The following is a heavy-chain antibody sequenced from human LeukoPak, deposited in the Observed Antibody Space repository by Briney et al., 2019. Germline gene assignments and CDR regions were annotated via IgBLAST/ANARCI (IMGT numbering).Heavy chain of an antibody. CDR1: GYTFTSYY. J-gene: IGHJ4*02. Sequence: SCKASGYTFTSYYMHWVRQAPGKGLEWVAVISYDENDKYYADSVKGRFTISRDNSKNTLYLQMNSLRAEDTAVYYCARRWSFDYWGQGTLVTVSS. V-gene: IGHV3-30*04. D-gene: IGHD6-13*01. CDR3: ARRWSFDY. CDR2: ISYDENDK.